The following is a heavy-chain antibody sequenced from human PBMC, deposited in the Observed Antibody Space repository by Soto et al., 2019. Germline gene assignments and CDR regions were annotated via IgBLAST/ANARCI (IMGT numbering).Heavy chain of an antibody. Sequence: SETLSLTCSVSGDSITSGEYYWSWIRQPPGKGREWIGYIYYRGNTHYNPSLKSRVTISLDMSKNQFSLDLTSVTAADTAVYYCARDQNDFWSGVNYFDPWGQGTLVTVSS. CDR2: IYYRGNT. V-gene: IGHV4-30-4*01. CDR1: GDSITSGEYY. J-gene: IGHJ5*02. CDR3: ARDQNDFWSGVNYFDP. D-gene: IGHD3-3*01.